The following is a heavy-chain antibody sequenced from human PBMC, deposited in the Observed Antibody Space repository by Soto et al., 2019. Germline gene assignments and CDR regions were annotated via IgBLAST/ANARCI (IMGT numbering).Heavy chain of an antibody. Sequence: ASVKVACKASGYTFTGYYMHWVLQAPGQGLEWMGWINPNSGGTNYAQKFQGWVTMTRDTSISTAYMELSRLRSDDTAVYYCARGYCSGGSCPDVNFDYWGQGTLVTVSS. D-gene: IGHD2-15*01. CDR1: GYTFTGYY. V-gene: IGHV1-2*04. J-gene: IGHJ4*02. CDR3: ARGYCSGGSCPDVNFDY. CDR2: INPNSGGT.